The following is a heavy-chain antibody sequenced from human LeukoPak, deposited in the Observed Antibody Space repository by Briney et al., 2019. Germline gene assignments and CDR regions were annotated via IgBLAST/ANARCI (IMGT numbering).Heavy chain of an antibody. CDR2: ISYDGSNK. Sequence: GGSLRLSCAASGFTFSSYAMHWVRQAPGKGLEWVAVISYDGSNKYYADSVKGRFTISRDNSKNTLYLQMNRLRAEDTAVYYCARGEYYDIWTGSNYWGQGTLVTVSS. J-gene: IGHJ4*02. CDR3: ARGEYYDIWTGSNY. V-gene: IGHV3-30-3*01. D-gene: IGHD3-9*01. CDR1: GFTFSSYA.